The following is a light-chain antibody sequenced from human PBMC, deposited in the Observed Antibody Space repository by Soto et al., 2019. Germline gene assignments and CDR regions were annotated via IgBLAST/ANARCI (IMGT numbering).Light chain of an antibody. J-gene: IGKJ4*01. V-gene: IGKV3-20*01. Sequence: EIVLTQSPGTPSLSPGERATLSCRASQSVSSSYLAWYQQKPGQAPRLLIYGASSRATGIPDRFSGSGSGTDFTLTISRLEPEDFAVYYCQQYDSSPLTFGGGTKVEFK. CDR3: QQYDSSPLT. CDR2: GAS. CDR1: QSVSSSY.